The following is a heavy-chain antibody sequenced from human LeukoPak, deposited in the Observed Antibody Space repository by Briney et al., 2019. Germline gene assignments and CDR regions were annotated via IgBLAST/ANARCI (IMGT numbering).Heavy chain of an antibody. CDR1: GFIFSNYA. D-gene: IGHD6-25*01. V-gene: IGHV3-23*01. Sequence: PGGSLRLSCAASGFIFSNYAISWVRQAPGKGLEWVSAISGSGGSTYYADSVKGRFTISRDNSKNTIYLQMNSLRAEDTAVYYCAKDRLRLAFWGQGTLVIVSS. CDR2: ISGSGGST. CDR3: AKDRLRLAF. J-gene: IGHJ4*02.